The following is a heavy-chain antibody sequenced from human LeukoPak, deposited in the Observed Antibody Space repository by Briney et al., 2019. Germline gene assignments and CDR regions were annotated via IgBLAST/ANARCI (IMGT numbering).Heavy chain of an antibody. CDR3: ARGGWLPDY. CDR1: GFTFSRCW. D-gene: IGHD3-22*01. J-gene: IGHJ4*02. Sequence: GGCLRLSCAASGFTFSRCWMSGVRQAPGKGLEWVANIKQDGSEKYYVDSVKGRFTISRDNAKNSLYLQMNRLRAGDTAVYYCARGGWLPDYWGQGTLVTVSS. V-gene: IGHV3-7*01. CDR2: IKQDGSEK.